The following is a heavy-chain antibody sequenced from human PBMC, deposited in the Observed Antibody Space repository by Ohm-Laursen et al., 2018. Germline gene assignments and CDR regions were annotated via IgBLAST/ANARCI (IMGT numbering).Heavy chain of an antibody. Sequence: PSQTLSLTCTVSGGSISSYYWSWIRQPPGKGLEWIGYIYYSGSTNYNPSLKSRVTISVDTSKNQFSLKLSSVTAADTAVYYCARVVTGVVIGYYGMDVWGQGTTVTVSS. CDR1: GGSISSYY. D-gene: IGHD3-3*01. J-gene: IGHJ6*02. CDR2: IYYSGST. CDR3: ARVVTGVVIGYYGMDV. V-gene: IGHV4-59*01.